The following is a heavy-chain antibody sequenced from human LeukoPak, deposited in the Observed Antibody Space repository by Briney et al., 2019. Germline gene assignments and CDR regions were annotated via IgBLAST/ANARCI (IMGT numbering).Heavy chain of an antibody. V-gene: IGHV3-21*01. CDR2: ISSSSSYI. D-gene: IGHD3-3*01. CDR3: ARVKDDFWSGSPYYYYYMDV. CDR1: GFTFSSYS. Sequence: GGSLRLSCAASGFTFSSYSMNWVRQAPGKGLEWVSSISSSSSYIYYADSVKGRFTISRDNAKNSLYLQMNSLRAEDTAVYYCARVKDDFWSGSPYYYYYMDVWGKGTTVTVSS. J-gene: IGHJ6*03.